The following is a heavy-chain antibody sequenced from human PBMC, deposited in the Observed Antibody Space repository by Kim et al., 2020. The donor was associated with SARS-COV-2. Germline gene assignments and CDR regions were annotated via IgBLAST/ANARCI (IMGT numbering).Heavy chain of an antibody. CDR1: GFTFSSYA. D-gene: IGHD3-22*01. J-gene: IGHJ4*02. Sequence: GGSLRLSCAASGFTFSSYAMHWVRQAPGKGLEWVAAICYDGSNKYYADSVKGRFTISRDNSKNTLYLQMNSLRAEDTAVYYCAKEACYYDSSGPHSDYWGQGTLVTVSS. CDR2: ICYDGSNK. CDR3: AKEACYYDSSGPHSDY. V-gene: IGHV3-33*06.